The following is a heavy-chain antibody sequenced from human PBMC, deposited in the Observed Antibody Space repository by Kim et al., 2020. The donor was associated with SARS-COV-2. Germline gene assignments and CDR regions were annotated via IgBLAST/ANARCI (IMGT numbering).Heavy chain of an antibody. Sequence: ASVKVSCKASGYSFTDSAIHWVRQAPGQGLEWMGWVNVGNGDTRYSQKSQARVTITRDTSSSTAYMEVSSLKSEDTAVYYCARTYYSASGKSHDNSQAFDIWGQGTMVTVSS. J-gene: IGHJ3*02. CDR2: VNVGNGDT. CDR3: ARTYYSASGKSHDNSQAFDI. CDR1: GYSFTDSA. V-gene: IGHV1-3*01. D-gene: IGHD2-21*01.